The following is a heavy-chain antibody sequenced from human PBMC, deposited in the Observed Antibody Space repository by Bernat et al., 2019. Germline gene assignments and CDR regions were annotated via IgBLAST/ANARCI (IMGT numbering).Heavy chain of an antibody. CDR1: GFSFRGYT. J-gene: IGHJ6*03. D-gene: IGHD1-1*01. CDR3: ARGRQNYYYMDV. CDR2: ISSGSTAE. V-gene: IGHV3-48*02. Sequence: EVLLVESGGGLVQPGGSLRLSCAGFGFSFRGYTMNWVRQAPGKGLAWVAYISSGSTAEYYADSVRGRFTISRGNSDNSLYLQMNSLRDEDTAVYYCARGRQNYYYMDVWGKGTTVTVSS.